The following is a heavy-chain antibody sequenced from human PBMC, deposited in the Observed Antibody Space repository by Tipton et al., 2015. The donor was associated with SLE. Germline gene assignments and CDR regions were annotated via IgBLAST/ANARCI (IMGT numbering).Heavy chain of an antibody. J-gene: IGHJ4*02. V-gene: IGHV4-34*01. CDR2: INHSGST. D-gene: IGHD3-16*01. CDR3: ARGTRLGNGQLLDY. CDR1: GGSFSGYY. Sequence: LRLSCAVYGGSFSGYYWSWIRQPPGKGLEWIGEINHSGSTNYKPSLKSRVTISVDTSKNQFSLKVSSVTAADTAVYYCARGTRLGNGQLLDYWGQGTLVTVSS.